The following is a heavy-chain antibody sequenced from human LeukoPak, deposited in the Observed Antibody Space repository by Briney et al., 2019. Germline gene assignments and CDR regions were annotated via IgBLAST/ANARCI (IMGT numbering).Heavy chain of an antibody. D-gene: IGHD3-22*01. CDR2: IYYSGST. CDR1: GGSISSGGYY. CDR3: ARGNYYDGSGYLD. V-gene: IGHV4-31*03. Sequence: SETLSLTCTVSGGSISSGGYYWSWIRQHPGKGLEWIGYIYYSGSTYYNPSLKSRVTISVDTSKNQFSLKLSSVTAADTAVYYCARGNYYDGSGYLDWGQGTLVTVSS. J-gene: IGHJ4*02.